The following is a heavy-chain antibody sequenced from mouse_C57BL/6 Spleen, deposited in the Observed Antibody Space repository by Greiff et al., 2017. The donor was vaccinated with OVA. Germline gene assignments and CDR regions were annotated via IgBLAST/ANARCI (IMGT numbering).Heavy chain of an antibody. J-gene: IGHJ2*01. Sequence: VQLQQSGAELVKPGASVKISCKASGYAFSSYWMNWVKQRPGKGLEWIGQIYPGDGDTNYNGKFKGKATLTADKSSSTAYMQLSSLTSEDSAVYFCARWDYYDYDVDYWGQGTTLTVSS. CDR3: ARWDYYDYDVDY. D-gene: IGHD2-4*01. V-gene: IGHV1-80*01. CDR1: GYAFSSYW. CDR2: IYPGDGDT.